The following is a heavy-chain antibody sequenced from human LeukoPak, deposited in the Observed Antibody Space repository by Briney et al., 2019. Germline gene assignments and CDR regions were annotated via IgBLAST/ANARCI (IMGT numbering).Heavy chain of an antibody. J-gene: IGHJ3*02. V-gene: IGHV1-2*02. CDR3: AREGLGYCSSTSCYFAFDI. D-gene: IGHD2-2*01. CDR1: GYTFTGYY. CDR2: INPNSGGT. Sequence: GASVKVSCKASGYTFTGYYMHWVRQAPGQGLEWMGWINPNSGGTNYAQKFQGRVTITADESTSTAYMELSSLRSEDTAVYYCAREGLGYCSSTSCYFAFDIWGQGTMVTVSS.